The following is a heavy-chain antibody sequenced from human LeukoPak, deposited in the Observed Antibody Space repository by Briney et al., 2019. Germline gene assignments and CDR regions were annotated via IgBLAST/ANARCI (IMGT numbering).Heavy chain of an antibody. Sequence: SETLSSTCTVSGGSISSYYWSWMRQPPGKGLEWMGYIYYSGSTNYNPSLKSRVTISEVTSKNQFSLKLSSVTAADTAVYYCARDRSYYMDVWGKGTTVTISS. J-gene: IGHJ6*03. CDR2: IYYSGST. V-gene: IGHV4-59*01. CDR3: ARDRSYYMDV. CDR1: GGSISSYY.